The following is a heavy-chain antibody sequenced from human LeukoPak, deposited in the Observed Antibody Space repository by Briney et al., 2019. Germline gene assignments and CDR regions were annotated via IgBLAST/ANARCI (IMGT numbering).Heavy chain of an antibody. Sequence: SVKVSCKASGGTFSSYAISWVRQAPGQGLEWMGGIIPIFGTANYAQKFQGRVTITADESTSTAYMELSSLRSEDTAVYYCARGKLRERAFDIWGQGTMVAVSS. J-gene: IGHJ3*02. V-gene: IGHV1-69*13. CDR1: GGTFSSYA. D-gene: IGHD1-7*01. CDR3: ARGKLRERAFDI. CDR2: IIPIFGTA.